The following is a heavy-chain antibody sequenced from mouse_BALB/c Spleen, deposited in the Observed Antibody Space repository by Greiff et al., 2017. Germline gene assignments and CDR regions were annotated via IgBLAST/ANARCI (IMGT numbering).Heavy chain of an antibody. CDR3: ARASLLRYFDI. CDR2: ISTYYGDA. D-gene: IGHD1-2*01. J-gene: IGHJ1*01. CDR1: GYTFTDYA. Sequence: LQESGAELVRPGVSVKISCKGSGYTFTDYAMHWVKQSHAKSLEWIGVISTYYGDASYNQKFKGKATMTVDKSSSTAYMELARLTSEDSAIYYCARASLLRYFDIWGAGTTVTVSS. V-gene: IGHV1S137*01.